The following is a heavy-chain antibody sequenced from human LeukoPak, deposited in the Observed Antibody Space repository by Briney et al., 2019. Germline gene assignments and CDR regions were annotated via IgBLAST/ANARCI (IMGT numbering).Heavy chain of an antibody. D-gene: IGHD2-15*01. CDR3: ARRLLGYCSGGSCYSGYFQH. J-gene: IGHJ1*01. CDR2: ISSSGST. V-gene: IGHV4-61*02. Sequence: SETLSLTCTVSGDSISSGDYYWSCIRQPAGKGLEWIGRISSSGSTNYNPSLKSRVTISVDTSKNQFSLKLSSVTAADTAVYYCARRLLGYCSGGSCYSGYFQHWGQGTLVTVSS. CDR1: GDSISSGDYY.